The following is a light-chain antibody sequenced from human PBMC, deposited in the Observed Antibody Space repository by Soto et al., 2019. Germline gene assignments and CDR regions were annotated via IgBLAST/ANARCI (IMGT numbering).Light chain of an antibody. CDR1: SSDVGAYSY. Sequence: LTQPASVSGSPGQSITISCTGTSSDVGAYSYVSWYQQHPGKAPKLMIYEVSNRPAGVSNRFSGSKSVNTASLTISGLQAEDEADYYCSSYTTTSSYVFGTGTKVTVL. V-gene: IGLV2-14*01. J-gene: IGLJ1*01. CDR3: SSYTTTSSYV. CDR2: EVS.